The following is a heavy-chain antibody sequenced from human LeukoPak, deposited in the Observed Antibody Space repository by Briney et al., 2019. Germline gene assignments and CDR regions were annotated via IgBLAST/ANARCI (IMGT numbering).Heavy chain of an antibody. J-gene: IGHJ4*02. Sequence: GGSLRLSCAASGFTLSSYWMSWVRQAPGKGLEWVANIKQDGSAKDYVDSVKGRSTISRENAKNSLYLQMNSLRVDDTAIYYCARVYQSTSGRAIDYWGQGTLVTVSS. CDR3: ARVYQSTSGRAIDY. D-gene: IGHD2-2*01. CDR1: GFTLSSYW. CDR2: IKQDGSAK. V-gene: IGHV3-7*01.